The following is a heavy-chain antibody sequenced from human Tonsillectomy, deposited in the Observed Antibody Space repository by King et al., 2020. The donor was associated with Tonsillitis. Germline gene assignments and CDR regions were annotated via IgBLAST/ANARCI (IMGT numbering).Heavy chain of an antibody. CDR3: AKDWVPAAMETFDY. J-gene: IGHJ4*02. Sequence: VQLVESGGGVVQPGGSLRLSCAASGFTFSSYGMHWVRQAPGKGLEWVAFIRYDGSNKYYADSVKGRFTISRDNSKNTLYLQMNSLRAEDTAVYYRAKDWVPAAMETFDYWGQGTLVTVSS. CDR2: IRYDGSNK. CDR1: GFTFSSYG. V-gene: IGHV3-30*02. D-gene: IGHD2-2*01.